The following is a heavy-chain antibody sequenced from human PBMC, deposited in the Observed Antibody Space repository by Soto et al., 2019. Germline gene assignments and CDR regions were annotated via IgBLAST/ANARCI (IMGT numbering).Heavy chain of an antibody. CDR1: GFNFNIYA. CDR3: ARETNLNTLGRFDFDY. CDR2: VSSDETNT. J-gene: IGHJ4*02. V-gene: IGHV3-30*03. Sequence: PGGSLRLSCAASGFNFNIYAMHWVRQTPGKGLEWVALVSSDETNTDYADSVKGRFTISRDNSKNTLYLQMHSLRAEDTAVYYCARETNLNTLGRFDFDYWGQGTLVTVSS. D-gene: IGHD1-26*01.